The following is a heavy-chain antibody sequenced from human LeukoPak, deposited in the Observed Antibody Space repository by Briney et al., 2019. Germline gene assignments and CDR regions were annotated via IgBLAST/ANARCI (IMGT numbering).Heavy chain of an antibody. D-gene: IGHD2-2*01. J-gene: IGHJ3*02. CDR1: GYTFTGYF. CDR2: INPNSDDT. Sequence: ASVKVSCKASGYTFTGYFMHWVRQAPGQALEWVGWINPNSDDTNYAQKFQGRVTMTRDTSISTAYMELSRLRSDDTAVYYCAREVGAFDIWGQGTMVTVSS. CDR3: AREVGAFDI. V-gene: IGHV1-2*02.